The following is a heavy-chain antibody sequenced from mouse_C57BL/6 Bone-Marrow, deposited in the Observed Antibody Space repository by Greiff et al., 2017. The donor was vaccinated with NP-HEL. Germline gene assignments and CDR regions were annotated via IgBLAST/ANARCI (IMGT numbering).Heavy chain of an antibody. CDR1: GYAFSSSW. CDR3: ARGGDYYGNFWFAY. Sequence: VKLMESGPELVKPGASVKISCKASGYAFSSSWMNWVKQRPGKGLEWIGRIYPGDGDTNYNGKFKGKATLTADKSSSTAYMQLSSLTSEDSAVYFCARGGDYYGNFWFAYWGQGTLVTVSA. V-gene: IGHV1-82*01. D-gene: IGHD2-1*01. J-gene: IGHJ3*01. CDR2: IYPGDGDT.